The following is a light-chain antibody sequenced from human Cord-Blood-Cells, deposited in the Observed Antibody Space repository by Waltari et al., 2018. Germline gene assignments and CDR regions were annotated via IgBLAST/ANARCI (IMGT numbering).Light chain of an antibody. J-gene: IGKJ2*01. V-gene: IGKV4-1*01. Sequence: DILMTQSSDSLAVSLGERATINCKSRQSVLYSSNNKNYLAWYQQKPGQPPKLLIYWASTRESGVPDRFSGSGSGTDFTLTISSLQAEDVAVYYCQQYYSTPYTFGQGTKLEIK. CDR3: QQYYSTPYT. CDR1: QSVLYSSNNKNY. CDR2: WAS.